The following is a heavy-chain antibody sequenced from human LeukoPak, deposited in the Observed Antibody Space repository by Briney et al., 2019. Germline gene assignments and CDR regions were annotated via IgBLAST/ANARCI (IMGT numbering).Heavy chain of an antibody. CDR2: IYHSGST. CDR1: GGSISSYY. CDR3: ARDWGVSARPGYMDV. D-gene: IGHD6-6*01. Sequence: SETLSLTCTVSGGSISSYYWSWIRQPPGKGLEWIGSIYHSGSTNYNPSLKSRVTISVDTSKNQFSLKLSSVTAADTAVYYCARDWGVSARPGYMDVWGKGTTVTVSS. J-gene: IGHJ6*03. V-gene: IGHV4-59*01.